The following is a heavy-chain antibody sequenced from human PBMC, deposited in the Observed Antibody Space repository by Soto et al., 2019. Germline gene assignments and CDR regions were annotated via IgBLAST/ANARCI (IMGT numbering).Heavy chain of an antibody. D-gene: IGHD3-10*01. CDR1: GGSISSGDSY. Sequence: QVQLQESGPGLVKPSQTLSLTCTVSGGSISSGDSYWSWIRQPPGKGLEWIGYIYYSGSTYYHPSLRSRVTISVDTSKNQFSLKLSSVTAADTAVYYCARGRVYYGSGFPHYWGQGTLVTVSS. CDR3: ARGRVYYGSGFPHY. J-gene: IGHJ4*02. CDR2: IYYSGST. V-gene: IGHV4-30-4*01.